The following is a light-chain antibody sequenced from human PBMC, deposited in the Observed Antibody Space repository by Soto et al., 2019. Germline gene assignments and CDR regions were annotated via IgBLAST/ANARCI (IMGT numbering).Light chain of an antibody. J-gene: IGKJ4*01. V-gene: IGKV1-5*03. CDR2: QAS. CDR1: QRISVW. CDR3: QQYISFPLS. Sequence: DIQMTQSPSTLSASIGDRVTITCRASQRISVWLAWDRQKPGQAPEVLISQASPLERGVPSRFSGRGSGTEFTLSISSLQPDDAATYYCQQYISFPLSLGGGTKVEI.